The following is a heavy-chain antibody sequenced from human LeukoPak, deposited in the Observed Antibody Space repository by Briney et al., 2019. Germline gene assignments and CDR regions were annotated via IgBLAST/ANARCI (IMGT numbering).Heavy chain of an antibody. CDR1: GGTFSSYA. D-gene: IGHD3-9*01. Sequence: SVKVSCKASGGTFSSYAISRVRQAPGQGLEWMGGIIPIFGTANYAQKFQGRVTITADKSTSTAYMELSSLRSEDTAVYYCARAYYDILTGYYSPDYWGQGTLVTVSS. CDR2: IIPIFGTA. J-gene: IGHJ4*02. V-gene: IGHV1-69*06. CDR3: ARAYYDILTGYYSPDY.